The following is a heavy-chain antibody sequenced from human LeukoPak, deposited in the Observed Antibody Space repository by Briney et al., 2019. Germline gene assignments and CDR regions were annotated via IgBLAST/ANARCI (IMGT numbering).Heavy chain of an antibody. J-gene: IGHJ6*03. CDR1: GFTFSSYW. V-gene: IGHV3-74*01. CDR3: ARAPPIGYCTNGVCYLLRSGYYYYYMDV. CDR2: INSDGSST. Sequence: GGSLRLSCAASGFTFSSYWMHWVRQAPGKGLVWVSRINSDGSSTSYADSVKGRFTISRDNAENSLYLQMNSLRADDTAVYYCARAPPIGYCTNGVCYLLRSGYYYYYMDVWGKGTTVTVSS. D-gene: IGHD2-8*01.